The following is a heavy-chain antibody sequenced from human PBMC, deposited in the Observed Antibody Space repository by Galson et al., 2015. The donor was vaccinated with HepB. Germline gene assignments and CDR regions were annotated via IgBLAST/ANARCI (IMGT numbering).Heavy chain of an antibody. D-gene: IGHD5-12*01. CDR3: ARGGYSGYHFTY. CDR1: GGTFSNYA. V-gene: IGHV1-69*10. CDR2: IIPIFGIA. J-gene: IGHJ4*02. Sequence: SVKVSCKASGGTFSNYAISWVRQAPGQGLEWMGGIIPIFGIANYPQKFQGRVTITADKSTNTSYMELSSLRSKDTAVYFCARGGYSGYHFTYWGQATLVTVSS.